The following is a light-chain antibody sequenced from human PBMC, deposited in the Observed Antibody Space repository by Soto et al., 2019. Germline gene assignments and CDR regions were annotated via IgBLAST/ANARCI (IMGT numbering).Light chain of an antibody. CDR2: AAS. CDR1: QTLSNS. Sequence: EIVLTQSPGTLSLSPGERATLSCRASQTLSNSFIAWYQQKPGQAPRLVIYAASTRATGIPDRFSGSVSGTEFTLTISSLQSEDFAVYYCQQYNEWPPFTFGQGTRLEIK. CDR3: QQYNEWPPFT. V-gene: IGKV3-15*01. J-gene: IGKJ5*01.